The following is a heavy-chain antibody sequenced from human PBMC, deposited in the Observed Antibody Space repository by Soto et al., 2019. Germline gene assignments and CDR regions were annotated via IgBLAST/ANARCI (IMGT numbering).Heavy chain of an antibody. V-gene: IGHV4-31*03. CDR1: GGSISSGGYY. Sequence: TLSLTCTVSGGSISSGGYYWSWIRQHPGKGLEWIGYIYYSGSTYYNPSLKSRVTISVDTSKNQFSLKLSSVTAADTAVYYCARVFVFGGMDVWGQGTTVTVYS. J-gene: IGHJ6*02. CDR2: IYYSGST. CDR3: ARVFVFGGMDV. D-gene: IGHD3-10*02.